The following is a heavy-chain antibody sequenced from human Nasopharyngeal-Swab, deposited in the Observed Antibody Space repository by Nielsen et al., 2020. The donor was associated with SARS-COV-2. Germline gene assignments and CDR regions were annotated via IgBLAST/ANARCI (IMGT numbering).Heavy chain of an antibody. V-gene: IGHV1-46*02. Sequence: ASVKVFCKASGYTFNNYYIHWVRQAPGQGLEWMGMINPGSGGTTYAQKFQGRVTMTRDTSTSTVFMDLSSLRSEDTAVYYCARDVGVAGGDYWGQGTLVTVSS. CDR1: GYTFNNYY. J-gene: IGHJ4*02. CDR3: ARDVGVAGGDY. CDR2: INPGSGGT. D-gene: IGHD3-3*01.